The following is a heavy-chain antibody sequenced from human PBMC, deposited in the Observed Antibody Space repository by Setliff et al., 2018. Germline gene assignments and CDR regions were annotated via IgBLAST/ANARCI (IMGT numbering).Heavy chain of an antibody. CDR3: AKGGDWDDEHYAFDI. J-gene: IGHJ3*02. CDR2: ISYDGNKI. Sequence: GGSLRLSCAASGFTFTNYAMHWVRQAPGKGLEWVALISYDGNKIYYADSVGGRFTISRDTSKNTVFLQMNSLRPDDTAVYYCAKGGDWDDEHYAFDIWGQGTMVTVSS. D-gene: IGHD1-1*01. CDR1: GFTFTNYA. V-gene: IGHV3-30-3*01.